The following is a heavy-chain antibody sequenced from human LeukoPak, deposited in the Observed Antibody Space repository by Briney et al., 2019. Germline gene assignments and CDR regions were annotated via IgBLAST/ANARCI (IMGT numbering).Heavy chain of an antibody. Sequence: GGSLRLSCAASGFTFSSYSMNWVRQAPGKGLEWVSSISSSSSYIYYADSVKGRFTISRGNAKNSLYLQMNSLRAEDTAVYYCAASPGIAVAGTGGGQGTLVTVSS. J-gene: IGHJ4*02. CDR3: AASPGIAVAGTG. D-gene: IGHD6-13*01. CDR1: GFTFSSYS. V-gene: IGHV3-21*01. CDR2: ISSSSSYI.